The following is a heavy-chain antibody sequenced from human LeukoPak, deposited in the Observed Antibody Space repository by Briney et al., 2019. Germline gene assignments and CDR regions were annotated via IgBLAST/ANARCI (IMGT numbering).Heavy chain of an antibody. CDR3: ARPFYYDTNGGEGMDV. J-gene: IGHJ6*02. CDR1: GFTFTRFN. V-gene: IGHV3-21*06. Sequence: GGSLRLSCAASGFTFTRFNMNWVRQAPGKGLELVSPITTSGTYIYYADSVQGRFTISRDNAKNSLYLQMNSLRAEDTAVYYCARPFYYDTNGGEGMDVWGQGTTVTVSS. D-gene: IGHD2-8*01. CDR2: ITTSGTYI.